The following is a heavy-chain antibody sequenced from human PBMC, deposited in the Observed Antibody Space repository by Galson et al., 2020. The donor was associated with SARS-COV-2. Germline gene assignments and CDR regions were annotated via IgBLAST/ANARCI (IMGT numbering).Heavy chain of an antibody. CDR2: IYSGGST. J-gene: IGHJ4*02. CDR1: GVTVSSNY. Sequence: GGSLRLSCAASGVTVSSNYMSWVRQAPGKGLEWVSVIYSGGSTYYADSVKGRFTTSRDNSKNTLYLQMNSLRVEDTAVYYCARDVAGVDYWGQGILVTVSS. V-gene: IGHV3-53*01. CDR3: ARDVAGVDY. D-gene: IGHD6-19*01.